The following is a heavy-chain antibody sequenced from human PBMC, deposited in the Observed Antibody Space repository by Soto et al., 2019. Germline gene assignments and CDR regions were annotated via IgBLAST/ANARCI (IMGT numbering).Heavy chain of an antibody. V-gene: IGHV1-69*13. CDR1: GGTFSSYA. J-gene: IGHJ5*02. D-gene: IGHD6-6*01. CDR3: ARDTYSSSSEGGFWFDP. Sequence: SVKVSCKASGGTFSSYAISWVRQAPGQGLEWMGGIIPIFGTANYAQKFQGRVTITADESTSTAYMELSSLRSEDTAVYYCARDTYSSSSEGGFWFDPWGQGTLVTVSS. CDR2: IIPIFGTA.